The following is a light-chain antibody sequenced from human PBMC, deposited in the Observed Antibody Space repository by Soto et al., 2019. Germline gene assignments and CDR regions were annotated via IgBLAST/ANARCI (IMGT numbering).Light chain of an antibody. CDR1: QSISSW. CDR2: AAS. J-gene: IGKJ1*01. V-gene: IGKV1-5*01. CDR3: QQYNSYSLT. Sequence: DIQMTQSPSTLSASVGDRVTITCRASQSISSWLAWYQQKPGKPPKLLIYAASSLESGVPSRFSGSGSGTDFTPTISSLQPDDCATYDCQQYNSYSLTFGQGTTVHIK.